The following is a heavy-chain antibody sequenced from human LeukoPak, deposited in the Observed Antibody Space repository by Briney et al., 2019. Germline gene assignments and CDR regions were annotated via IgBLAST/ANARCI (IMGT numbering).Heavy chain of an antibody. CDR3: VKDSADTGTCSSTSCYLLD. V-gene: IGHV3-53*05. D-gene: IGHD2-2*01. CDR1: EFILSSSH. J-gene: IGHJ4*02. Sequence: PGGSLRLSCAAPEFILSSSHISWVRQAPGKGLEWVSVIYTGGNTYYANSVKGRFTVSRDNSKNTLYLQMSSLRPEDTAVYYCVKDSADTGTCSSTSCYLLDWGQGTLVTVSS. CDR2: IYTGGNT.